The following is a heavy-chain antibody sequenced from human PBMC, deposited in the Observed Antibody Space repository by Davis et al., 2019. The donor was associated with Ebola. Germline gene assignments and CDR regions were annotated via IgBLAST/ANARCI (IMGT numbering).Heavy chain of an antibody. CDR3: ARLLRGYAAFDI. CDR1: GFSLSTSGMC. J-gene: IGHJ3*02. V-gene: IGHV4-61*08. D-gene: IGHD3-16*01. CDR2: IYYSGST. Sequence: SGPTLVKPTQTLTLTCTFSGFSLSTSGMCVSWIRQPPGKGLEWIGYIYYSGSTNYNPSLKSRVTISVDTSKNQFSLKLNSVTAADTAVCYCARLLRGYAAFDIWGRGTMVTVSS.